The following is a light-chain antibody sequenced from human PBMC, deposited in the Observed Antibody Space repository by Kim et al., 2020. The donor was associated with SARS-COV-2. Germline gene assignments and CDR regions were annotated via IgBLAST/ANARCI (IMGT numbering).Light chain of an antibody. CDR1: SSDVGGYNY. J-gene: IGLJ3*02. Sequence: GKSITISCTGNSSDVGGYNYVSWYQQQPGKAPKLMIYDVSNRPSGVSNRFSGSKSGNTASLTISGLQAEDEADYYCSSYTSSSTWVFGGGTQLTVL. CDR2: DVS. CDR3: SSYTSSSTWV. V-gene: IGLV2-14*03.